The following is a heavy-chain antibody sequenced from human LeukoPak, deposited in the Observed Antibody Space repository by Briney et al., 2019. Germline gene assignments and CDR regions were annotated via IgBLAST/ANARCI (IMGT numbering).Heavy chain of an antibody. J-gene: IGHJ4*02. V-gene: IGHV4-38-2*02. CDR1: GYSISSGYY. Sequence: SETLSLTCTVSGYSISSGYYWGWIRQPPGKGLEWIWEINHSGSTNYNPSLKSRVTISVDTSKTQFSLKLSSVTAADTAVYYCARTRYWGSGLGYWGQGTLVTVSS. CDR2: INHSGST. D-gene: IGHD7-27*01. CDR3: ARTRYWGSGLGY.